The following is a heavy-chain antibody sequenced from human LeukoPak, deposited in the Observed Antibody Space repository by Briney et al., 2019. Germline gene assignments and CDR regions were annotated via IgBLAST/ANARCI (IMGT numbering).Heavy chain of an antibody. Sequence: GASVKVSCKVSGYTLTELSMHWVRQAPGKGLEWMGWISAYNGNTSYAQKLQGRVTMTTDTSTSTAYMELRSLRSDDTAVYYCARGGISQFPTYYDFWSGYYSAYYYYMDVWGKGTTVTVSS. CDR3: ARGGISQFPTYYDFWSGYYSAYYYYMDV. V-gene: IGHV1-18*01. CDR2: ISAYNGNT. J-gene: IGHJ6*03. CDR1: GYTLTELS. D-gene: IGHD3-3*01.